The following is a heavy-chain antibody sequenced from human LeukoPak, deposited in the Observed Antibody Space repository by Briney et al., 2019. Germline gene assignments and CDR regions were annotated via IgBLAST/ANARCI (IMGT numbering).Heavy chain of an antibody. CDR1: TGSLNSYF. V-gene: IGHV4-4*07. J-gene: IGHJ4*02. CDR2: VSGTGSA. CDR3: ARGKELTGTSGHYSFDF. Sequence: SETLSLTCTVSTGSLNSYFWTWVRQPAGKGLEWIGRVSGTGSAYSNPSLESRVIISLDTSRNQFSLKLMSVTAADTAVYCARGKELTGTSGHYSFDFWGQGTLVSVSS. D-gene: IGHD1-7*01.